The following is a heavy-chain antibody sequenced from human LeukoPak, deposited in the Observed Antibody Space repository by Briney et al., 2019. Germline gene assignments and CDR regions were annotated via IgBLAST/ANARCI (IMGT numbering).Heavy chain of an antibody. J-gene: IGHJ4*02. CDR2: TRFDGSIK. CDR3: ARWGGTRQYYFDY. D-gene: IGHD1-1*01. Sequence: PGRPLRLSCAVSGFIFSDYGFHWVRQAPGKGLEWVAVTRFDGSIKQYADSVKGRFTISRDDSKNTLYLQMNFLKSEDTAVYYCARWGGTRQYYFDYWGQGTVVTVSS. V-gene: IGHV3-33*01. CDR1: GFIFSDYG.